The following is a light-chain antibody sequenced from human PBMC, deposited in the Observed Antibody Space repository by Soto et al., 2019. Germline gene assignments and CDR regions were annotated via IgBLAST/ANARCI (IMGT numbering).Light chain of an antibody. CDR2: EVS. J-gene: IGLJ1*01. V-gene: IGLV2-14*01. Sequence: QSVLTQPASVSGSPGQSITISCTGTSSDVGGYNYVSWYQHHPGKAPKLIIYEVSNRPSGVSNRSSGSKSGNTASLTISGLQAEDEADYYCNSYTSKSTGVFGTGTKLTVL. CDR3: NSYTSKSTGV. CDR1: SSDVGGYNY.